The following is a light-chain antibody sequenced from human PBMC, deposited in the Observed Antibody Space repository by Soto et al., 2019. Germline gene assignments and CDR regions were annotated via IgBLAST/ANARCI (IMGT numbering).Light chain of an antibody. CDR3: RSYAGSNIYLV. Sequence: QSALTQPPSASGSPGQSVTISCTGNNCDVGGYNYVSWYQQHPGKAPKLMLYDVSTRPSGVPDRFSGSKSGNTASLTVSGLQAEDEADYYCRSYAGSNIYLVFGGGTKLTVL. CDR1: NCDVGGYNY. CDR2: DVS. J-gene: IGLJ2*01. V-gene: IGLV2-8*01.